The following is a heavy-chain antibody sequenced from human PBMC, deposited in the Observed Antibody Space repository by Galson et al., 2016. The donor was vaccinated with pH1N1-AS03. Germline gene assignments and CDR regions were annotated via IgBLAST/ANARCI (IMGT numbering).Heavy chain of an antibody. CDR3: ARLLLYGVPGKYFFEY. J-gene: IGHJ4*01. V-gene: IGHV5-51*01. D-gene: IGHD4-17*01. CDR1: GYTFTDYW. Sequence: QSGAEVKKPGESLRISCEVSGYTFTDYWIAWVRQVPGRGLEWMGMVYPEDSDTRYNQSFRGQVTISADKSITTAYLQWSSLQASDSAIYYCARLLLYGVPGKYFFEYWGQGSLVTVAS. CDR2: VYPEDSDT.